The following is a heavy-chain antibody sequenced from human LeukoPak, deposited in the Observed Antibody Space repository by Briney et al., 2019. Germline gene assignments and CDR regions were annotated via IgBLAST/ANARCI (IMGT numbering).Heavy chain of an antibody. Sequence: PSETLSLTCTVSGGSISSRGSNWGWIRQPPGQGLEWIGEINHSGSTNYNPSLKSRVTISVDTSKNQFSLKLSSVTAADTAVYYCARGSTRAIGYYYYYYMDVWGKGNTGTVSS. J-gene: IGHJ6*03. CDR3: ARGSTRAIGYYYYYYMDV. D-gene: IGHD2-2*01. V-gene: IGHV4-39*07. CDR1: GGSISSRGSN. CDR2: INHSGST.